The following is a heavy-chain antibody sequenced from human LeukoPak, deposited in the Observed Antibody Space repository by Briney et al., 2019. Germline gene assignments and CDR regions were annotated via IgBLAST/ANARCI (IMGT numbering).Heavy chain of an antibody. Sequence: GGSLRLSCAASGFTFSDYYMSWIRQAPGKGLEWVSYISSSGSTIYYADSVKGRFTISRDNAKNSLYLQMNSLRAEDTAVYYCARDIAVVTPGHYYYGMDVWGQGTTVTVSS. V-gene: IGHV3-11*01. CDR2: ISSSGSTI. CDR1: GFTFSDYY. D-gene: IGHD4-23*01. J-gene: IGHJ6*02. CDR3: ARDIAVVTPGHYYYGMDV.